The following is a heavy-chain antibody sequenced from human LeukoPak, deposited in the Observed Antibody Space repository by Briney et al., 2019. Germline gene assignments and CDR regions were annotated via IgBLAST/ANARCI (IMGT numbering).Heavy chain of an antibody. CDR3: ARAVAHYNWFDP. CDR2: ISSSSSYI. V-gene: IGHV3-21*01. J-gene: IGHJ5*02. D-gene: IGHD6-19*01. Sequence: GGSLRLSCAASGFTFSSYSMNWVRQAPGKGLEWVSSISSSSSYIYYADSVKGRFTISRDNAKNSLYLQMNSLRAEDTAVYYCARAVAHYNWFDPWGQGTLVTVSS. CDR1: GFTFSSYS.